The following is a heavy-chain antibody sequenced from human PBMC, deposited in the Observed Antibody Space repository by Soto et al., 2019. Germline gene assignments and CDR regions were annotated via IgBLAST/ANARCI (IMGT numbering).Heavy chain of an antibody. D-gene: IGHD3-3*01. CDR1: GGSFSGYY. J-gene: IGHJ5*02. CDR2: IDHSGYT. Sequence: PSETLSLTCAGYGGSFSGYYWNWIRQPPGKGLEWIGEIDHSGYTNYNPSLKSRVTISVDTSKNQFSLRLTSVTAADTAVYYCARVRDWFDPWGQGTLVTAPQ. CDR3: ARVRDWFDP. V-gene: IGHV4-34*01.